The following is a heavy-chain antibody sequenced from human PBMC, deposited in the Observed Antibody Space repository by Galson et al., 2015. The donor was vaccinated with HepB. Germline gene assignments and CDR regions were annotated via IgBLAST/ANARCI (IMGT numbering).Heavy chain of an antibody. CDR1: GFTFSSYS. V-gene: IGHV3-21*01. CDR2: ISSSSSYI. J-gene: IGHJ3*02. D-gene: IGHD1-1*01. CDR3: ARESPGTNRDDAFDI. Sequence: SLRVSCAASGFTFSSYSMNWVRQAPGKGLEWVSSISSSSSYIYYADSVKGRFTISRDNAKNSLYLQMNSLRAEDTAVYYCARESPGTNRDDAFDIWGQGTMVTVSS.